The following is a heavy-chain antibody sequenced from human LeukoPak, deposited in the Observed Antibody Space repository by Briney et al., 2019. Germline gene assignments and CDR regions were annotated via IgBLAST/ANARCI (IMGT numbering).Heavy chain of an antibody. D-gene: IGHD3-10*01. Sequence: PGGSLRLSCAASGFTFSSYGMHWVRQAPGKGLEWVAFIRYDGSNKYYADSVKGRFTISRDNSKNTLYLQMNSLRAEDTAVYYCAKDYKRFSGAFDIWGQGTMVTVSS. CDR1: GFTFSSYG. CDR2: IRYDGSNK. V-gene: IGHV3-30*02. J-gene: IGHJ3*02. CDR3: AKDYKRFSGAFDI.